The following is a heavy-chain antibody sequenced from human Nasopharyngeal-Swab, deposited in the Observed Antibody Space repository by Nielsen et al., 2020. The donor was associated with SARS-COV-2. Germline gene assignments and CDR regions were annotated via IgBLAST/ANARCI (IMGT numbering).Heavy chain of an antibody. J-gene: IGHJ5*02. CDR3: ATTTPIVGAPSWFDP. CDR2: FDPEDGET. V-gene: IGHV1-24*01. Sequence: SVKVSCKVSGYTLNELSMHWVRQAPGKGLEGMGGFDPEDGETIYAQKFQGRVTMNEDTSTDTAYMELSSLRSEDTAVYYCATTTPIVGAPSWFDPWGQGTLVTVSS. CDR1: GYTLNELS. D-gene: IGHD1-26*01.